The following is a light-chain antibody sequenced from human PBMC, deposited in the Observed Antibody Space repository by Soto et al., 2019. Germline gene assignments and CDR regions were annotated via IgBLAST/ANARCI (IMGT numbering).Light chain of an antibody. CDR3: SAYAGRSVV. J-gene: IGLJ2*01. V-gene: IGLV2-8*01. CDR2: GVS. CDR1: SSDVGSYNL. Sequence: QSALTQPPSASGSPGQSVTISCTGTSSDVGSYNLVSWHQQHPGKAPKVMIYGVSQRPSGVPDRFSGSKSGNTASLTVSGLQAEDEADYCSAYAGRSVVFGAGTKLTVL.